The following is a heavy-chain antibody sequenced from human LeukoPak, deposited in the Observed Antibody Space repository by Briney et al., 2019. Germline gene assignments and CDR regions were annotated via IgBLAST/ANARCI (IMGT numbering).Heavy chain of an antibody. J-gene: IGHJ3*02. CDR2: ISSSSSYI. Sequence: GGSLRLSSAASGFTFSSCSMNWVRQAPGKGLEWVSSISSSSSYIYFADSVKGRFTISRDNAKNSLYLQMNSLRAEDTAVYYCAGAQKGIAVAPDAFDIWGQGTMVTVSS. D-gene: IGHD6-19*01. CDR3: AGAQKGIAVAPDAFDI. CDR1: GFTFSSCS. V-gene: IGHV3-21*01.